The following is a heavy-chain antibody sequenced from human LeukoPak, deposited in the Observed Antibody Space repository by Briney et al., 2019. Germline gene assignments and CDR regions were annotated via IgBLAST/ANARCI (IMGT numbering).Heavy chain of an antibody. CDR1: GFAFSSYG. CDR2: ISSSSSTI. CDR3: AKADFGVVIIGHYYMDV. Sequence: PGGSLRLSCAASGFAFSSYGMHWVRQAPGKGLEWVSYISSSSSTIYYADSVKGRFTISRDNSKNTLYLQMNSLRAEDTAVYYCAKADFGVVIIGHYYMDVWGKGTTVTVSS. V-gene: IGHV3-48*01. D-gene: IGHD3-3*01. J-gene: IGHJ6*03.